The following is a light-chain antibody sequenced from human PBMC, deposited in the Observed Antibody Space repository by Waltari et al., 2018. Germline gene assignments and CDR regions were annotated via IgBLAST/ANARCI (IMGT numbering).Light chain of an antibody. J-gene: IGLJ3*02. V-gene: IGLV2-23*01. CDR1: SSDVGSYNL. Sequence: QSALTQPASVSGSPGQSITISCTGPSSDVGSYNLVSWYQPHPGKAPTLMIYEGTQRPSGVSDRFSGSKSGDTASLTISGLQAEDEADYYCCSYVRDITWVFGGGTKLTVL. CDR2: EGT. CDR3: CSYVRDITWV.